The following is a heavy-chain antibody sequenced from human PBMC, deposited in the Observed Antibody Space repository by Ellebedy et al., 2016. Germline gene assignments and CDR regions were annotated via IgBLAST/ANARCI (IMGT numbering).Heavy chain of an antibody. D-gene: IGHD3-10*01. V-gene: IGHV1-18*04. CDR2: VNTFSGNT. J-gene: IGHJ4*02. CDR1: SYTFTTFS. CDR3: AKTSGWGYGEN. Sequence: ASVKVSXKASSYTFTTFSITWVRQVPGQGLEWMGFVNTFSGNTKFAQKFQGRVSMTTDSFTHTAYMDLRSLRSDDTAMYYCAKTSGWGYGENWGQGTLVTVSS.